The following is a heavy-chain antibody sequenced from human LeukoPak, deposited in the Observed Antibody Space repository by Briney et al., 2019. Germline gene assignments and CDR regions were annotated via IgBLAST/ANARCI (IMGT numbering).Heavy chain of an antibody. D-gene: IGHD3-9*01. J-gene: IGHJ4*02. CDR1: GFTFSSYA. CDR3: AKSPAHDWPYYFDY. CDR2: ISDSGGST. V-gene: IGHV3-23*01. Sequence: GGSLRLSCAASGFTFSSYAMSWVRQAPGKGLEWVAAISDSGGSTYYADSVKDRFTISRDNSKNTLYLQMNSLRAEDTAVYYCAKSPAHDWPYYFDYWGQGTLVTVSS.